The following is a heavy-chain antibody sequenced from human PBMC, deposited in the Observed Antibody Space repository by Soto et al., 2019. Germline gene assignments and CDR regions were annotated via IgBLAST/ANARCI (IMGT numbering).Heavy chain of an antibody. CDR3: AKVGQLQQWLEHLDH. V-gene: IGHV3-23*01. J-gene: IGHJ4*02. Sequence: PGGSLRLSCTASGFTFRSYGMSWVRQAPGKGLEWVSAIRGSDGATYYADSVKGRFTISRDISRNTLFLQMNSLRADDAALYYCAKVGQLQQWLEHLDHRGQGTLVTGSS. D-gene: IGHD6-19*01. CDR2: IRGSDGAT. CDR1: GFTFRSYG.